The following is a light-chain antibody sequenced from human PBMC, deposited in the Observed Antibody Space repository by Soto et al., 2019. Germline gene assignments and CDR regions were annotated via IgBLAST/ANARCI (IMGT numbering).Light chain of an antibody. V-gene: IGLV2-23*01. CDR2: EGS. CDR3: CSYAGSHYV. Sequence: QSVLTQPASVSGSPGQSITISCTGTSSDVGSYNLVSWYQQHPGKAPELMIYEGSKRPSGVSNRFSGSKSGNTASLTISGLQAEDEADYYCCSYAGSHYVFGTGTKVTVL. CDR1: SSDVGSYNL. J-gene: IGLJ1*01.